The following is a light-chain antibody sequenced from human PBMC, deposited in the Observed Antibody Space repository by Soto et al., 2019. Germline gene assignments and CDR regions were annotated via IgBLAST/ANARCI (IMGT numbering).Light chain of an antibody. CDR1: QIVNSR. CDR2: GAF. V-gene: IGKV3-15*01. CDR3: HQYNNWPRT. J-gene: IGKJ1*01. Sequence: EVVMPQSPATLSASPGERATLSCRASQIVNSRLAWYQQKPGQAPSLLIYGAFTRATGIPARFSGSGSGTEFTLTIGSLHSEDFSVYYCHQYNNWPRTFGQGTKVEI.